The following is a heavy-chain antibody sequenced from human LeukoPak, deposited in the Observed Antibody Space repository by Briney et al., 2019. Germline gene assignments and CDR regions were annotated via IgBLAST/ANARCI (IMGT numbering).Heavy chain of an antibody. CDR3: ARGHSSGWYFDY. J-gene: IGHJ4*02. CDR1: GGSISGFY. CDR2: IYHSGST. D-gene: IGHD6-19*01. Sequence: TSETLSLTCTVSGGSISGFYWSWIRQPPGKGLEWIGEIYHSGSTNYNPSLKSRVTISVDKSKNQFSLKLSSVTAADTAVYYCARGHSSGWYFDYWGQGTLVTVSS. V-gene: IGHV4-59*12.